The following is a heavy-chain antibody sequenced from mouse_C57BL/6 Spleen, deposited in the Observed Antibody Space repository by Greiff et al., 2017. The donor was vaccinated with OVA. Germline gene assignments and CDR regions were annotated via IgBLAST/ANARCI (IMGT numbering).Heavy chain of an antibody. J-gene: IGHJ4*01. D-gene: IGHD1-1*01. CDR1: GYTFTDYN. CDR2: INPNNGGT. Sequence: VQLQQSGPELVKPGASVKIPCKASGYTFTDYNMDWVKQSHGKSLEWIGDINPNNGGTIYNQKFKGKATLTVDKYSSTAYMELRSLTSDDTAVYYCARRGVMTTAPNKKDYAMDYWGQGTSVTVSS. CDR3: ARRGVMTTAPNKKDYAMDY. V-gene: IGHV1-18*01.